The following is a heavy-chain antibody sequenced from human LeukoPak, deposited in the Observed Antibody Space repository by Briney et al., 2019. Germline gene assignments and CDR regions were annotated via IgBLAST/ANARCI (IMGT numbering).Heavy chain of an antibody. V-gene: IGHV3-30-3*02. CDR3: AKDNLDPHCGGDCYAYYFDY. D-gene: IGHD2-21*02. Sequence: GGSLRLSCAASGFTFSSYAMHWVRQAPGKGLEWVAVISYDGSNKYYADSVKGRFTISRDNSKNTLYLQMNSLRAEDTAVYYCAKDNLDPHCGGDCYAYYFDYWGQGTPVTVSS. CDR1: GFTFSSYA. J-gene: IGHJ4*02. CDR2: ISYDGSNK.